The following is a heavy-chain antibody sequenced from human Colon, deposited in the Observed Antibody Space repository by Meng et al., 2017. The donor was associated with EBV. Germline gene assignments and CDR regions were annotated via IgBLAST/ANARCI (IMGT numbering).Heavy chain of an antibody. V-gene: IGHV3-23*01. CDR3: APRKDYGAP. CDR2: ISDNGGST. Sequence: QLLGSGGGLAQPGGSLRLSCAASAFTFSNYAMGWVRQAPGKGLEWVSSISDNGGSTYYADSVKGRFTVSRDNSKNTLYLQMNSLRAEDTAVYYCAPRKDYGAPWGQGTLVTVSS. D-gene: IGHD4-17*01. CDR1: AFTFSNYA. J-gene: IGHJ5*02.